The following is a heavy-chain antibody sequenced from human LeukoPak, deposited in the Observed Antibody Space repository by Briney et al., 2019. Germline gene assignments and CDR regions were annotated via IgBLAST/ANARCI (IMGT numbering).Heavy chain of an antibody. J-gene: IGHJ3*02. CDR2: IYYTGST. CDR1: GGSIDSIRSFY. Sequence: SETLSLTCTVSGGSIDSIRSFYWSWIRQSPDTGLEWIGYIYYTGSTDYNPSLKSRVTISVDTSKNQFSLKLTSVTTADTAVYYCARGPEMTSEFDIWGQGTVVTVSS. V-gene: IGHV4-59*01. D-gene: IGHD5-24*01. CDR3: ARGPEMTSEFDI.